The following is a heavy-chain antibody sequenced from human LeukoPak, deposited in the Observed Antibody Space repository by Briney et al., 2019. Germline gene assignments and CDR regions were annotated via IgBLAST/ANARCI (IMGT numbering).Heavy chain of an antibody. D-gene: IGHD5-24*01. CDR2: IGTAGDT. V-gene: IGHV3-13*01. CDR1: GFTFSSYD. J-gene: IGHJ4*02. Sequence: PGGSLRLSCAASGFTFSSYDMPWVRQATGKGLEWVSAIGTAGDTYYPGSVKGRFTISRENAKNSLYLQMNSLRAGDTAVYYCARVSLVEMALDYWGQGTLVTVSS. CDR3: ARVSLVEMALDY.